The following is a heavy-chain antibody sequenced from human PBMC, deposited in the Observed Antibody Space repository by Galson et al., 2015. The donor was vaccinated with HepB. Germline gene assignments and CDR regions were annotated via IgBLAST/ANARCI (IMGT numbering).Heavy chain of an antibody. Sequence: SLRLSCAASGFTFSSYAMHWVRQASGKGLEWVGRIRDKANNYATAYAASVKGRFTVSRDDSNNTAYLQMNSLKSEDTAVYYCTREPRYYFDYWGQGTLVTVSS. CDR1: GFTFSSYA. V-gene: IGHV3-73*01. CDR2: IRDKANNYAT. J-gene: IGHJ4*02. CDR3: TREPRYYFDY.